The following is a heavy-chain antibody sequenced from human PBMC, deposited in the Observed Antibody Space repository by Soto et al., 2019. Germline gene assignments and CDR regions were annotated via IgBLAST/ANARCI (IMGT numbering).Heavy chain of an antibody. CDR1: GHSISSGFYY. CDR2: IYHTGST. D-gene: IGHD6-6*01. Sequence: ETLSLTCAVSGHSISSGFYYWGWIRQPPGKGLEWIGSIYHTGSTYYNPSLKSRAFMSVDTSKSQFFLRLTSVTAADTAMYYCARSLSSSSGYFDPWGQGTLVTVSS. CDR3: ARSLSSSSGYFDP. V-gene: IGHV4-38-2*01. J-gene: IGHJ5*02.